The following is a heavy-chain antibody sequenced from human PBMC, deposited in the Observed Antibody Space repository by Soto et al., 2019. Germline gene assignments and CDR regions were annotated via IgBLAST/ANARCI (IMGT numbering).Heavy chain of an antibody. CDR3: ARGVATTFYPDY. D-gene: IGHD5-12*01. J-gene: IGHJ4*02. V-gene: IGHV4-31*11. Sequence: TLSLTCAVSGGSISSGGYYWSWIRQHPGKGLEWIGYIYFSGSTYYNPSLKSRVTISVDTSKNQFSLKLSSVTAADTAVYYCARGVATTFYPDYWGQGTLVTVSS. CDR1: GGSISSGGYY. CDR2: IYFSGST.